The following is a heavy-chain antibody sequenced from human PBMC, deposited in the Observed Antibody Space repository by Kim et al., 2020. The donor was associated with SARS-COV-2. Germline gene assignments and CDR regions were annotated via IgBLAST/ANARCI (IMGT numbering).Heavy chain of an antibody. CDR2: ISGSGTNT. J-gene: IGHJ4*02. CDR1: GFTFGNYA. D-gene: IGHD2-21*02. CDR3: AKDRVVVTAFFDS. Sequence: GGSLRLSCEGSGFTFGNYAMSWVRQAPGKGLEWVAAISGSGTNTYYADSVKGRFTISRDNSRKTVYLQMNSLRAGDTAVYYCAKDRVVVTAFFDSWGQGTLVTVSS. V-gene: IGHV3-23*01.